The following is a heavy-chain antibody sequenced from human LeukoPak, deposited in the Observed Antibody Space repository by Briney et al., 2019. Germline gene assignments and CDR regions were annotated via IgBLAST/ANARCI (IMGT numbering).Heavy chain of an antibody. V-gene: IGHV1-46*01. D-gene: IGHD4-17*01. CDR2: INPSGGST. CDR1: GYTFTSYY. CDR3: ARLHGYDYGDFESDY. J-gene: IGHJ4*02. Sequence: ASVKVSCKASGYTFTSYYMHWVRQAPGQGLEWMGIINPSGGSTSYAQKFQGRVTMTRDTSTSTVYMELSSLRSEDTAVYYCARLHGYDYGDFESDYWGQGTLVTVSS.